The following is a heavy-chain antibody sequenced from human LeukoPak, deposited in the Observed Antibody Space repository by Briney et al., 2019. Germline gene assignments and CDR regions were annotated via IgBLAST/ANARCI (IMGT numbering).Heavy chain of an antibody. CDR1: GGTFSNYA. D-gene: IGHD5-24*01. CDR2: IIPIFGTA. V-gene: IGHV1-69*06. J-gene: IGHJ4*02. Sequence: SVKVSCKASGGTFSNYAISWVRQAPGQGLEWMGGIIPIFGTANYAQKFRGSVTITADKSTRTAYMELSSLRSEDTAVYYCARGIRYGMAAFDYWGQGTLVTVSS. CDR3: ARGIRYGMAAFDY.